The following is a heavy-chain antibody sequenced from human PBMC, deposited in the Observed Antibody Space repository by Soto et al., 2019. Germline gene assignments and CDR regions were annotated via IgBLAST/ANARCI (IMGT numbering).Heavy chain of an antibody. CDR3: ARLGSWANFHILDV. D-gene: IGHD2-21*01. CDR1: GYDFTSYW. V-gene: IGHV5-51*03. CDR2: VYPGDTDT. J-gene: IGHJ3*01. Sequence: EVQLVQSGAEMKKPGESLKISCKASGYDFTSYWIGWVRQMPGKGLELMGIVYPGDTDTKYSPSFQGQVTISGDKSITTTYVQWNSLKASDTAKYYCARLGSWANFHILDVWGQGAMVTVSS.